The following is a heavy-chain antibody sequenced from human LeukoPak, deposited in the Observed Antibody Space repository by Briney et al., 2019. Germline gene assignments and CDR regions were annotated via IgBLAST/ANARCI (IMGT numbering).Heavy chain of an antibody. Sequence: SVKVSCKASGGTFSSYAISWVRQAPGQGLEWMGGIFPIFGTANYDQEFQGRVTITTDESTSTAYMQLTSLISEDTAVYYCAIVVVVAAKGYFDYWGQGTLVTVAS. J-gene: IGHJ4*02. CDR1: GGTFSSYA. CDR2: IFPIFGTA. D-gene: IGHD2-15*01. V-gene: IGHV1-69*05. CDR3: AIVVVVAAKGYFDY.